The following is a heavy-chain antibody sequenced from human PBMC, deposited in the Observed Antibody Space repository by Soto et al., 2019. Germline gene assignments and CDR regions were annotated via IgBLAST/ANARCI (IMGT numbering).Heavy chain of an antibody. CDR1: GFTFSSYG. D-gene: IGHD3-3*01. CDR3: ASLRFLEWLSDPNYYYYGMDV. V-gene: IGHV3-30*03. Sequence: GGSLRLSCAASGFTFSSYGMHWVRQAPGKGLEWVAVISYDGSNKYYADSVKGRFTISRDNSKNTLYLQMNSLRAEDTAVYYCASLRFLEWLSDPNYYYYGMDVWGQGTTVTVS. CDR2: ISYDGSNK. J-gene: IGHJ6*02.